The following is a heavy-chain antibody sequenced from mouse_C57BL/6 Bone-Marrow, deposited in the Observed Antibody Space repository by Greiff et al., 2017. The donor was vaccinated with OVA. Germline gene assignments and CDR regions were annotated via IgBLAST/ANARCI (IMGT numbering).Heavy chain of an antibody. CDR3: TGTTVGGGYAMDY. CDR1: GFTFSNYW. Sequence: DVKVEESGGGLVQPGGSMKLSCVASGFTFSNYWMNWVRQSPEKGLEWVAQIRLKSDNYATHYAESVKGRFTISRDDSKSSVYLQMNNLRAEDTGIYYCTGTTVGGGYAMDYWGQGTSVTVSS. J-gene: IGHJ4*01. CDR2: IRLKSDNYAT. D-gene: IGHD1-1*01. V-gene: IGHV6-3*01.